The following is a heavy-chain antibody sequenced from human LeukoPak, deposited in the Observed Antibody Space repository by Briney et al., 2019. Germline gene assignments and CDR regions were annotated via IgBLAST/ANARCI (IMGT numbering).Heavy chain of an antibody. V-gene: IGHV2-5*01. Sequence: SGPTLVNPTQTLTLTCTFSGFSLSTSGVGVGWIRQPPGKALEWLALIYWNDDERYSPSLKSRLSITKDTSKNQVVLTMTKMDPVDTATYYCAHKDSLLWFVYWGQGTLVTVYS. J-gene: IGHJ4*02. CDR1: GFSLSTSGVG. CDR2: IYWNDDE. D-gene: IGHD3-10*01. CDR3: AHKDSLLWFVY.